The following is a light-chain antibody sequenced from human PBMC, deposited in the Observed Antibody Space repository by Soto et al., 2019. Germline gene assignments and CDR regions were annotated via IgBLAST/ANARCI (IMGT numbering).Light chain of an antibody. CDR1: QSLSSIY. J-gene: IGKJ4*01. V-gene: IGKV3-20*01. Sequence: TLSPGTLSLSTDQLALLSVSASQSLSSIYLAWYQQKPGQAPRLLIYRTSSRATGIPDRFSGSGSGTEFTLTISSLQSEDFATYYCQQLNSYPLTFGGGTKV. CDR3: QQLNSYPLT. CDR2: RTS.